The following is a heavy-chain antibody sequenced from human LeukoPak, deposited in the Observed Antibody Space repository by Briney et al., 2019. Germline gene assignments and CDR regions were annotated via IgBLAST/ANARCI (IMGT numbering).Heavy chain of an antibody. Sequence: GGSLRLSCAASGFTVSSNYMSWVRQAPGKGLEWVSEIYSDGSTYYAASVKGRFSISRDNSKNTVYLQMSSLRGDDTAVYYCARDLREHGVFDIWGQGTMVTVSS. CDR1: GFTVSSNY. V-gene: IGHV3-53*01. J-gene: IGHJ3*02. CDR3: ARDLREHGVFDI. D-gene: IGHD1-26*01. CDR2: IYSDGST.